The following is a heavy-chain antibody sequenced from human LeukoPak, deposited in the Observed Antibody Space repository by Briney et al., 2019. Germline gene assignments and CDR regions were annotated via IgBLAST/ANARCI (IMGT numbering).Heavy chain of an antibody. CDR3: TRYNNDHFDY. CDR2: IVYDGSRA. D-gene: IGHD1-14*01. Sequence: PGGSLRLSCAGSGFTFGGYGMHWFRQTPGKGLEWVAVIVYDGSRAFYADSVKGRSTISRDNSKNTMSVQMDDLRAEDTAVYYCTRYNNDHFDYWGQGTLVTVSS. CDR1: GFTFGGYG. V-gene: IGHV3-33*01. J-gene: IGHJ4*02.